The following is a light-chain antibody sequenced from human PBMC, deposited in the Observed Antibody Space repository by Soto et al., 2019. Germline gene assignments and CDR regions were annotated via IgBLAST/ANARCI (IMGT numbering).Light chain of an antibody. CDR3: QQYKSYPLT. J-gene: IGKJ4*01. CDR1: QSIGSW. Sequence: DIPMTQSPSTLSAPVGDRVTIACRASQSIGSWLAWYQQKPGKAPKVLIYDASNLESGVPSRFSGSGSGTEFTLTISSLQPDDFVTYYCQQYKSYPLTFGGGTKVEIK. V-gene: IGKV1-5*01. CDR2: DAS.